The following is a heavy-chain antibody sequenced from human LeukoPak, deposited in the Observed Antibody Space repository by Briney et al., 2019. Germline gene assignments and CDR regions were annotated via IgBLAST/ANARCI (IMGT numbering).Heavy chain of an antibody. V-gene: IGHV4-39*07. J-gene: IGHJ6*03. D-gene: IGHD2-15*01. CDR3: ASGLGGYPFFMDV. CDR2: LDESGRP. Sequence: SETLSLTCSVSGGSTRSGRHHWAWVRQPPGKGLEFIGSLDESGRPYYNAPLKSRVTISEDSSGKQFSLNLSSVTAADTAVYYCASGLGGYPFFMDVWGRGTTVIVSS. CDR1: GGSTRSGRHH.